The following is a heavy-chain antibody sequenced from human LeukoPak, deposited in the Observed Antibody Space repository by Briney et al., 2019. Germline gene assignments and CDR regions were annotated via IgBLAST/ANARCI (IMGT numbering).Heavy chain of an antibody. CDR1: GFTFSSYW. CDR3: ASLLSGSNQINDY. V-gene: IGHV3-7*01. J-gene: IGHJ4*02. CDR2: IKQDGSEK. D-gene: IGHD1-26*01. Sequence: GGSLRLSCAASGFTFSSYWMSWVRQAPGKGLEWVANIKQDGSEKYYVDSVRGRFTISRDNAKNSLYLQMNSLRAEDTAVYYCASLLSGSNQINDYWGQGTLVTVSS.